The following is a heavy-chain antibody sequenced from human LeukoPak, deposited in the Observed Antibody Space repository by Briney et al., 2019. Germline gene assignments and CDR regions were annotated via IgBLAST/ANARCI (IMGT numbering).Heavy chain of an antibody. V-gene: IGHV3-23*01. Sequence: GGSLRLSCTVSGFTFSTYAMSWVRQAPGKGLEWVSATSGNGAKTYYADSVKGRFSISRDNSKNTLYLQMNSLRAEDTGVYYCAKDSGWPFDFWGQGTLVTVSS. CDR2: TSGNGAKT. CDR1: GFTFSTYA. D-gene: IGHD6-19*01. CDR3: AKDSGWPFDF. J-gene: IGHJ4*02.